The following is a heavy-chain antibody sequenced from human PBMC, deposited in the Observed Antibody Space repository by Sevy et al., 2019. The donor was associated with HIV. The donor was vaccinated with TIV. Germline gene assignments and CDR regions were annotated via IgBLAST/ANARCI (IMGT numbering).Heavy chain of an antibody. V-gene: IGHV3-23*01. Sequence: GGSLRLSCAASGFTFSSYAMSWVRQAPGKGLEWVSAISGSGGSTYYADSVKGRFTISRDNSKNTLYLQMNSLRAEDTAVYYCAKEVYGESDFWSGYYYYYYGMDVWGQGTTVTVSS. CDR2: ISGSGGST. CDR1: GFTFSSYA. D-gene: IGHD3-3*01. CDR3: AKEVYGESDFWSGYYYYYYGMDV. J-gene: IGHJ6*02.